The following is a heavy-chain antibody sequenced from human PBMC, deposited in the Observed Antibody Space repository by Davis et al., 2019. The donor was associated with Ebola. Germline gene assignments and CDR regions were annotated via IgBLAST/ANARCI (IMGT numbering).Heavy chain of an antibody. CDR2: MSYDGSNE. CDR1: GFTFNIFD. CDR3: ARGLAAAA. J-gene: IGHJ4*02. V-gene: IGHV3-30*12. D-gene: IGHD6-25*01. Sequence: GESLKISCAASGFTFNIFDMHWVRQAPGKGLEWVAVMSYDGSNEYIADSVKGRFTISRDNSKNTLYLQVNSLRAEDTAVYYCARGLAAAAWGQGTLVTVSS.